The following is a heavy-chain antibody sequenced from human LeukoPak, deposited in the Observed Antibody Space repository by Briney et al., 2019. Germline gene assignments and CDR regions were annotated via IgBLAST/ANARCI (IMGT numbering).Heavy chain of an antibody. CDR2: IYHSGST. Sequence: PSETLSLTCTVSGYSISSGYYWGWIRQPPGKGLEWIGSIYHSGSTYYNPSLKSRVTISVDTSKNQFSLKLSSVTAADTAVYYCAREGRSSGWYGVWFDPWGQGTLVTVSS. V-gene: IGHV4-38-2*02. D-gene: IGHD6-19*01. CDR3: AREGRSSGWYGVWFDP. CDR1: GYSISSGYY. J-gene: IGHJ5*02.